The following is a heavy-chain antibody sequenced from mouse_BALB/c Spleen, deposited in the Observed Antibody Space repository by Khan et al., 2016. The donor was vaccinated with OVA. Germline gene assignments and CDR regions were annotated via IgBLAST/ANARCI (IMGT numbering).Heavy chain of an antibody. Sequence: QIQLVQSGPELKKPGETVKISCKASGYTFTNYGMNWVKQAPGKGLKWMGWINTYTGEPTYADDFKGRFAFYLETSASTAYLQINNLKNEDTATYFCARSNGNYWFAYCGQGTLVPVSA. D-gene: IGHD2-1*01. V-gene: IGHV9-3-1*01. CDR3: ARSNGNYWFAY. J-gene: IGHJ3*01. CDR2: INTYTGEP. CDR1: GYTFTNYG.